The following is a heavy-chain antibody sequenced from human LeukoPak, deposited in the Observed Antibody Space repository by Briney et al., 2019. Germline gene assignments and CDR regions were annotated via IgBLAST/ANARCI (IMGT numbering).Heavy chain of an antibody. V-gene: IGHV3-21*01. CDR3: ARGWTTDAFDI. D-gene: IGHD3/OR15-3a*01. CDR2: ISSSSSYI. J-gene: IGHJ3*02. CDR1: GFTFSSYS. Sequence: PGGSLGLYCAASGFTFSSYSMNWVRQAPGKGLEWVSSISSSSSYIYYADSVKGRFTISRDNAKNSLYLQMNSLRAEDTAVYYCARGWTTDAFDIWGQGTMVTVSS.